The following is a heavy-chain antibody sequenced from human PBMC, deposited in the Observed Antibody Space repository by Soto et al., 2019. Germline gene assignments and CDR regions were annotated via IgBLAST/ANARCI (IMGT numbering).Heavy chain of an antibody. CDR1: GDSISRGFHY. CDR2: IYYSGST. J-gene: IGHJ5*02. Sequence: QVQLQEAGPGLVKPSQTLSLTCSVSGDSISRGFHYWSWIRQPPGKGLEWIGHIYYSGSTFYNPSLKSRVAISVDTSKNQFSLKLISITAADTAVYYCARYSSSPNWFDPWGQGTLVTVSS. D-gene: IGHD6-13*01. V-gene: IGHV4-31*03. CDR3: ARYSSSPNWFDP.